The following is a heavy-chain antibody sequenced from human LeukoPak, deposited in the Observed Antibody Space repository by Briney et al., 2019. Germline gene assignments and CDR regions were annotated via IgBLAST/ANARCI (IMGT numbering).Heavy chain of an antibody. V-gene: IGHV3-21*06. Sequence: PGGSLRLSCAASGFTFSSYWMSWVRQAPGKGLEWVSSISSGSTYIYYADSVKGRFTISRDNAKNSVYLQMNSLRAEDTAMYYCARDYSRMDVWGKGTTVTVSS. D-gene: IGHD1-26*01. J-gene: IGHJ6*04. CDR1: GFTFSSYW. CDR2: ISSGSTYI. CDR3: ARDYSRMDV.